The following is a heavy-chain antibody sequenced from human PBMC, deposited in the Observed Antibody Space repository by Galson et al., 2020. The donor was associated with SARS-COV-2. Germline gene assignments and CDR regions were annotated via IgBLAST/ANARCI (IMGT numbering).Heavy chain of an antibody. V-gene: IGHV4-39*01. J-gene: IGHJ4*02. Sequence: SETLSLTCTVSGGSISSSSYYWGWIRQPPGKGLEWIGSIYYSGSTYYNPSLKSRVTISVDTSKNQFSLKLSSVTAADTAVYYCARRFGKGSGSYMVRGYYFDYWGQGTLVTVSS. CDR3: ARRFGKGSGSYMVRGYYFDY. CDR1: GGSISSSSYY. D-gene: IGHD3-10*01. CDR2: IYYSGST.